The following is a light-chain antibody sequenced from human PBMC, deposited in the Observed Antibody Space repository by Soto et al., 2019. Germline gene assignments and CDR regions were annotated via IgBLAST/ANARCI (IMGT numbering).Light chain of an antibody. J-gene: IGLJ1*01. Sequence: QSALTQPASVSGSPGQSITISCTGTSGDVGGYNYVCWYQQRPGKAPKLMIYEVSNRPSGVSRRFSGSKSGNTASLTISGLQAEDEADYYCSSYTSSSTLYVFGTGNKLTVL. CDR1: SGDVGGYNY. CDR2: EVS. V-gene: IGLV2-14*01. CDR3: SSYTSSSTLYV.